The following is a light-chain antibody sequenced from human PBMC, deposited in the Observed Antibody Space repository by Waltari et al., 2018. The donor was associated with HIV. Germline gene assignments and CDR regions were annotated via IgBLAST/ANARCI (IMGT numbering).Light chain of an antibody. CDR1: QSISYNY. CDR3: QQYASSSFT. CDR2: GVS. J-gene: IGKJ3*01. Sequence: VLTQSPRILSLSLGITAILHCRASQSISYNYLAWYQQKTGQAPRLLMYGVSTRATGIPDRFSGSGSGTDFTLTISGLEPEDFAVYYCQQYASSSFTFGPGTKVEIK. V-gene: IGKV3-20*01.